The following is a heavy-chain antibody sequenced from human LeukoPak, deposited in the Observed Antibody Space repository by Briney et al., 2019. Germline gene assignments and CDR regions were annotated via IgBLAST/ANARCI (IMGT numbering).Heavy chain of an antibody. D-gene: IGHD2-21*01. CDR1: VFTFSGSA. CDR3: TTTGRVVGFDY. Sequence: GGSLRLSCSVFTFSGSALHWVRQASGKGLEWVGRIRSKANDYATTYAASVKGRFSISRDDSKNTAYLQMKSLKAEDTALYYCTTTGRVVGFDYWGQGTQVTVSS. CDR2: IRSKANDYAT. J-gene: IGHJ4*02. V-gene: IGHV3-73*01.